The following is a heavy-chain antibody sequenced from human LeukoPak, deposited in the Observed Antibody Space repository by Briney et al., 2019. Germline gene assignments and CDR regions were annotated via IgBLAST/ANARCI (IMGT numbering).Heavy chain of an antibody. V-gene: IGHV4-59*11. J-gene: IGHJ4*01. CDR1: GGSISSHY. CDR3: ARVGRYSYGPFDY. CDR2: IYYSGST. Sequence: PSETLSLTCTVSGGSISSHYWSWIRQPPGKGLEWIGYIYYSGSTNYNPSLKSRVTISVDTSKNQFSLKLSSVTAADTAVYYCARVGRYSYGPFDYWGQEPWSPSPQ. D-gene: IGHD5-18*01.